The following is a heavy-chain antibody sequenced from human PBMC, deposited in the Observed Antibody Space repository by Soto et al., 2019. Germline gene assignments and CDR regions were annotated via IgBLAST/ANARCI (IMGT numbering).Heavy chain of an antibody. CDR1: GGSISGYY. Sequence: QVQLQESGPGLVKPSETLSLTCTVSGGSISGYYWTWIRQSPGKGLEWIGYFYSSANTKYNPSLTSRVTISVATSKTQFSLKLTYVTAADTAVYYCARELLHGDYYYGMAVWGQGTTVTVSS. V-gene: IGHV4-59*01. CDR2: FYSSANT. D-gene: IGHD1-26*01. J-gene: IGHJ6*02. CDR3: ARELLHGDYYYGMAV.